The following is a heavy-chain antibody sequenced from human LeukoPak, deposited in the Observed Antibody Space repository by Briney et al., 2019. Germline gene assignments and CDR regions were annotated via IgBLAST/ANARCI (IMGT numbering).Heavy chain of an antibody. CDR3: ARDNAQGHNYYGSGSYDY. D-gene: IGHD3-10*01. V-gene: IGHV3-48*02. CDR1: GFTFSRYS. CDR2: ISSSSSTI. J-gene: IGHJ4*02. Sequence: GGSLRLSCPASGFTFSRYSMNWVRQAPWKGLEWVSYISSSSSTIYYADSVKGRFTISRDNAKNSLYLQVNSLRDEDTAVYYCARDNAQGHNYYGSGSYDYWGQGTLVSVSS.